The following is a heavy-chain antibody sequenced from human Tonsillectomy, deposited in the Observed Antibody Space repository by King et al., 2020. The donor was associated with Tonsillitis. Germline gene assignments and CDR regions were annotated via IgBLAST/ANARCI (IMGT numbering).Heavy chain of an antibody. J-gene: IGHJ3*02. CDR1: GFTFSSYA. CDR3: ARRQLNGYCSSTRCYEGWDDAFDI. Sequence: QLVQSGGGVVQPGRSLRLSCAASGFTFSSYAMHWVRQAPGKGLEWVAVISYDGSNKYYADSVKGRFTISRDNSKNTLYLQMNSLRAEDTAVYYCARRQLNGYCSSTRCYEGWDDAFDIWGQGTMVTVSS. CDR2: ISYDGSNK. V-gene: IGHV3-30-3*01. D-gene: IGHD2-2*03.